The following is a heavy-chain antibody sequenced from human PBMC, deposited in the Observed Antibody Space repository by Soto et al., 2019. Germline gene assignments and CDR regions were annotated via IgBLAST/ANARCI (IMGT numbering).Heavy chain of an antibody. CDR3: AKRRRTSWGMDV. J-gene: IGHJ6*02. V-gene: IGHV3-9*01. D-gene: IGHD3-16*01. CDR2: ITWNSVNI. Sequence: EAQLEESGGGLVQPGGSLRLSCAASGFTFDDYPMLWVRQAPGKGLEWVSFITWNSVNIGYADSVKGRFTISRDNAKNSLYLQMDSLRTEHTALYYCAKRRRTSWGMDVWGQGTRVTVSS. CDR1: GFTFDDYP.